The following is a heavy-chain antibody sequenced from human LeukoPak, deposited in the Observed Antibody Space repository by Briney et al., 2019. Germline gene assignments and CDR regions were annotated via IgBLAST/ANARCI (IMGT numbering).Heavy chain of an antibody. V-gene: IGHV3-7*01. Sequence: GGSLRLSCAASGFTFNNYWMSWVRQAPGKGLEWVANIQQDGSEKYYVDSVKGRFTTSRDNAKNSLFLQMNSLRAEDTAVYYCARGMDDTPMAPGFWDQGTLVTVSS. D-gene: IGHD5-18*01. CDR1: GFTFNNYW. CDR2: IQQDGSEK. J-gene: IGHJ1*01. CDR3: ARGMDDTPMAPGF.